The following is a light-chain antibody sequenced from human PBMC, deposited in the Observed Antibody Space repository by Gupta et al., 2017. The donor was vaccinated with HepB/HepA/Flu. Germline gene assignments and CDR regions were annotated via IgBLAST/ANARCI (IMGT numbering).Light chain of an antibody. CDR1: SSDIGDYNY. Sequence: QSALTQPPSASGSPGQSVSISCTGTSSDIGDYNYVYWYQQHPAKAHKLMIHEVSKRPSVVPDRFSGSKSGYTASLTVSGLQGEDDADYYCSSYAGSNNLVFGGGTKLTVL. CDR2: EVS. V-gene: IGLV2-8*01. CDR3: SSYAGSNNLV. J-gene: IGLJ2*01.